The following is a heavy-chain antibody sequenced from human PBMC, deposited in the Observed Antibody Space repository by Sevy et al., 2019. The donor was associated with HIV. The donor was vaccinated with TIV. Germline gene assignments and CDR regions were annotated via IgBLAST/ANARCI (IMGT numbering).Heavy chain of an antibody. V-gene: IGHV1-69*13. CDR3: ARALPGYSHGYGFDY. J-gene: IGHJ4*02. D-gene: IGHD5-18*01. CDR1: GGTFSSYA. Sequence: ASVKVSCKASGGTFSSYAISWVRQAPGQGLEWMGGIIPIFGTANYAQKFQGRVTITADESTSTAYMELSSLRSEDTAVYYCARALPGYSHGYGFDYWGQGTLVTVSS. CDR2: IIPIFGTA.